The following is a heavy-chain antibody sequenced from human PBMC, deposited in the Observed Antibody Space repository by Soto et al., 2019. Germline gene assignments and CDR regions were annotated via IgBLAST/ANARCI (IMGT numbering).Heavy chain of an antibody. CDR2: ISYDGSNK. Sequence: QVQLVESGGGVVQPGRSLRLSCAASGFTFSSYAMHWVRQAPGKGLEWVSVISYDGSNKYYADSVKGRFTISRDNAKNTLSLQMNRLRAGDTAVDYCARTLHDYDSSGYDYGMDVWGQGTTVTVSS. CDR1: GFTFSSYA. CDR3: ARTLHDYDSSGYDYGMDV. V-gene: IGHV3-30-3*01. J-gene: IGHJ6*02. D-gene: IGHD3-22*01.